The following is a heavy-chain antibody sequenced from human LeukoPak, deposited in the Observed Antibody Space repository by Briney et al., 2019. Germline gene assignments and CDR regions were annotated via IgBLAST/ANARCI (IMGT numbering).Heavy chain of an antibody. Sequence: GGSLRLSCAASGFTFSGYAMSWVRQAPGRGLEWVSTISGSDDSTYYADSVKGRFTISRDNSKNTLYLQMNSLRPEDTAVYYCPKGCASTSCYTSEYWGQGTLVTVSS. CDR2: ISGSDDST. D-gene: IGHD2-2*02. CDR1: GFTFSGYA. J-gene: IGHJ4*02. CDR3: PKGCASTSCYTSEY. V-gene: IGHV3-23*01.